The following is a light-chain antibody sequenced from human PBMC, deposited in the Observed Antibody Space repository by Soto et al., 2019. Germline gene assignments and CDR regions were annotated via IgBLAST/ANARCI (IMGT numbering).Light chain of an antibody. CDR2: DVN. Sequence: QSALTQPASVSGSPGQSITISCTGTSSYVGGSNYVSWYQQHPGKAPKLMIYDVNNRPSGISNRFSGSKSGNTASLTISGLQAEDEADYYCSSYRSGSTLVFGGGTKLTV. J-gene: IGLJ2*01. V-gene: IGLV2-14*03. CDR1: SSYVGGSNY. CDR3: SSYRSGSTLV.